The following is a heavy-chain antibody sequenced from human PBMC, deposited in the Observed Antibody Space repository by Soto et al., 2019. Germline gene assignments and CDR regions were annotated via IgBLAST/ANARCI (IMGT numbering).Heavy chain of an antibody. CDR1: GFTFSSYG. CDR3: AKGLWFGEFGPIDY. Sequence: GGSLRLSCAASGFTFSSYGMHWVRQAPGKGLEWVAVISYDGSNKYYADSVKGRFTISRDNSKNTLYLQMNSLRAEDTAVYYCAKGLWFGEFGPIDYWGQGTLVTVSS. D-gene: IGHD3-10*01. CDR2: ISYDGSNK. J-gene: IGHJ4*02. V-gene: IGHV3-30*18.